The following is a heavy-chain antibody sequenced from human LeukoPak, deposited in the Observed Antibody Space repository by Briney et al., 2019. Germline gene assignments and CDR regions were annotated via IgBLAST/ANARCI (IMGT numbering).Heavy chain of an antibody. CDR3: ATAWDSSSSWYL. CDR1: GYKFTTDY. CDR2: IYPGDSDT. D-gene: IGHD6-13*01. V-gene: IGHV5-51*01. Sequence: GESLKISCEASGYKFTTDYIGWVRQMPGKGLEWMGIIYPGDSDTRYSPSFQGQVTISADKSISTAYLQWSSLKASDTAMYYCATAWDSSSSWYLWGQGTLVTVSS. J-gene: IGHJ4*02.